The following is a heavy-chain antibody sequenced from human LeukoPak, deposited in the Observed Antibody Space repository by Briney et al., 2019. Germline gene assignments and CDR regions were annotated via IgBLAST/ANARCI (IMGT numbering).Heavy chain of an antibody. D-gene: IGHD6-19*01. CDR2: IRSKAYGGTT. J-gene: IGHJ4*02. Sequence: PGGSLRLSCTGSGFTFGDYAMSWFRQAPGKGLEWVSFIRSKAYGGTTEYAASVKGRFTISRDDSKSIAYLQMNSLKTEDTAVYYCVTSSGWSGGFWGQGTLVTVSS. V-gene: IGHV3-49*03. CDR1: GFTFGDYA. CDR3: VTSSGWSGGF.